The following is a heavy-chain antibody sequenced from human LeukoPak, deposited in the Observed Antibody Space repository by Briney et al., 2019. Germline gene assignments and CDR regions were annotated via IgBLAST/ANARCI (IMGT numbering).Heavy chain of an antibody. V-gene: IGHV3-23*01. Sequence: GGSLRLSCAASGFTFSSYAMSWVRQAPGEGLEWVSAISGSGGSTYYADSVKGRFTISRDNSKNTLYLQMNSLRAEDTAVYYCAKDHRPGIAAAGTGGFDYWGQGNLVTVSS. CDR1: GFTFSSYA. CDR2: ISGSGGST. J-gene: IGHJ4*02. CDR3: AKDHRPGIAAAGTGGFDY. D-gene: IGHD6-13*01.